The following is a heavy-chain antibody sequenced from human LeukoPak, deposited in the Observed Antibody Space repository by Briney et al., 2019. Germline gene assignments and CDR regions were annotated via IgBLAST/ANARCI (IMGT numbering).Heavy chain of an antibody. Sequence: PSETLSLTCTVSGGSISSYYWSWIRQPPGKGLEWIGCIHYSGSTNYNPSLKSRVTISVDTSKNQFSLKLSSVTAADTAVYYCASVRDRSSYFYDLDYWGQGTLVTVSS. J-gene: IGHJ4*02. CDR1: GGSISSYY. CDR2: IHYSGST. D-gene: IGHD3-22*01. CDR3: ASVRDRSSYFYDLDY. V-gene: IGHV4-59*01.